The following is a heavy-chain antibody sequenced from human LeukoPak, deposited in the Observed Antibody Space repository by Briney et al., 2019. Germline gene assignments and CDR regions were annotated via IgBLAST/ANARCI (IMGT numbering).Heavy chain of an antibody. CDR2: IIPIFGTA. V-gene: IGHV1-69*13. Sequence: SVNVSCKASGGTFSSYAISWVRQAPGQGLEWMGGIIPIFGTANYAQKFQGRVTITADESTSTAYMELSSLRSEDTAVYYCARETSIVGATHWYFDLWGRGTLVTVSS. CDR3: ARETSIVGATHWYFDL. D-gene: IGHD1-26*01. CDR1: GGTFSSYA. J-gene: IGHJ2*01.